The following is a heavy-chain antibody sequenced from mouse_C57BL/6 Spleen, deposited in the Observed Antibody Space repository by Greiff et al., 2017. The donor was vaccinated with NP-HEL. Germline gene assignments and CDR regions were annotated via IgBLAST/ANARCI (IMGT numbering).Heavy chain of an antibody. CDR3: ASYGSRFLYAMDY. V-gene: IGHV1-22*01. CDR1: GYTFTDYN. J-gene: IGHJ4*01. D-gene: IGHD1-1*01. Sequence: VQLQQSGPELVKPGASVKMSCKASGYTFTDYNMHWVKQSHGKSLEWIGYINPNNGGTSYNQKFKGKATLTVNKSSSTAYMELRSLTSEDSAVYYCASYGSRFLYAMDYWGQGTSVTVSS. CDR2: INPNNGGT.